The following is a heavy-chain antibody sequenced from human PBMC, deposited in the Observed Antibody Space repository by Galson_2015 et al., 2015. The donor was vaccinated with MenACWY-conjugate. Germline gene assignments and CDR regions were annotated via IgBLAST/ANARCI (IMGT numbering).Heavy chain of an antibody. CDR1: GSSLSTSGVS. CDR2: IYWDDDK. Sequence: PALVKPTQTLTLTCTFSGSSLSTSGVSVGWIRQPPGKALEWLALIYWDDDKRYSPSLKSRLTITKDTSKNQVVLTMTNMDPVDTATYYCAHGPGDRSGDRGNVWFDPWGQGTLVTVSS. D-gene: IGHD7-27*01. CDR3: AHGPGDRSGDRGNVWFDP. V-gene: IGHV2-5*02. J-gene: IGHJ5*02.